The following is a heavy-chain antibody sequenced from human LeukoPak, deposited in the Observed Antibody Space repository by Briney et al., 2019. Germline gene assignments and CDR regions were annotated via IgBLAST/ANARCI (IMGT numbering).Heavy chain of an antibody. CDR2: IIPIFGTA. Sequence: ASVKVSCKASGGTFSSYAISWVRQAPGQGLEWMGGIIPIFGTANYAQKFQGRVTITAYESKRTAYMELSSLRSEDTAVYYCATFDCSSTSCYEYWFDPWGQGTLVTVSS. D-gene: IGHD2-2*01. CDR1: GGTFSSYA. J-gene: IGHJ5*02. CDR3: ATFDCSSTSCYEYWFDP. V-gene: IGHV1-69*13.